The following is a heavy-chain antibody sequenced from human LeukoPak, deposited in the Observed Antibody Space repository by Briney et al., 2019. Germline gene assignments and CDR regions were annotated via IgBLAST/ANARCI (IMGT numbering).Heavy chain of an antibody. CDR3: ARRAYCSSTSCRYFDY. D-gene: IGHD2-2*01. CDR1: GYSFTSYW. CDR2: IYPGDSDT. Sequence: GESLKISCKGSGYSFTSYWIGWARQMPGKGLEWMGIIYPGDSDTRYSPSFQGRVAISVDKSISTAYLQWSSLKASDTAMYYCARRAYCSSTSCRYFDYWGQGALVTVSS. V-gene: IGHV5-51*01. J-gene: IGHJ4*02.